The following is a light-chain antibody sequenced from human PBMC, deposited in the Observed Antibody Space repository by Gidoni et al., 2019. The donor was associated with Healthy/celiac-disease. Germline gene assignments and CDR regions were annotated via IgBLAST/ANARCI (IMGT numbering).Light chain of an antibody. CDR2: VAS. CDR1: QGISSA. J-gene: IGKJ4*01. Sequence: AIQLTPSPSSLSASVGDRVTITCRASQGISSALAWYQQKPGKAPKLLIYVASSLESGVPSRFSGSGSVTDFTLTISSLQPEDFATYYCQQFNSYPGLTFGGGTKVEIK. CDR3: QQFNSYPGLT. V-gene: IGKV1-13*02.